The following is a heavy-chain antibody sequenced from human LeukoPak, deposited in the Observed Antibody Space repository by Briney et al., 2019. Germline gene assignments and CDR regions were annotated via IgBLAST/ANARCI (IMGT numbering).Heavy chain of an antibody. Sequence: PSETLSLTCAVYGGSFSGYYWSWIRQPPGKGLEWIGEINHSGSTNYNPSLKSRVTISVDTSKNQFSLKLSSVTAADTAVYYCARATDSSWYSFYFDYWGQGTLVTVSS. CDR2: INHSGST. V-gene: IGHV4-34*01. CDR3: ARATDSSWYSFYFDY. D-gene: IGHD6-13*01. J-gene: IGHJ4*02. CDR1: GGSFSGYY.